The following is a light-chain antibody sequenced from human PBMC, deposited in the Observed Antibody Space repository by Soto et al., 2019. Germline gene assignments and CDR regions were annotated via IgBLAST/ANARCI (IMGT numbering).Light chain of an antibody. Sequence: EVVMTKSPATLSVSPGERATLSCRASQSVSINLAWYQQRPGQAPRLLIYGASTRATGIPARFSASGSGTEFTLTISSLQSEDFAVYYCQQYNNLPPITFGQGTRLEIK. CDR3: QQYNNLPPIT. CDR1: QSVSIN. J-gene: IGKJ5*01. V-gene: IGKV3-15*01. CDR2: GAS.